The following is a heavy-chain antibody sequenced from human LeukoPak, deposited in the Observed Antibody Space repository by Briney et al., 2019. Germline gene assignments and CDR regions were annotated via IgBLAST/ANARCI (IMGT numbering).Heavy chain of an antibody. Sequence: SVKVSCKASGGTFSSYAISWVRQAPGQGLEWMGGIIPIFGTANYAQKFQGRVTITADESTSTAYMELSSLRSEDTAVCYCARGSANFGVVSQGGKAFDIWGQGTMVTVSS. J-gene: IGHJ3*02. CDR3: ARGSANFGVVSQGGKAFDI. D-gene: IGHD3-3*01. CDR2: IIPIFGTA. V-gene: IGHV1-69*01. CDR1: GGTFSSYA.